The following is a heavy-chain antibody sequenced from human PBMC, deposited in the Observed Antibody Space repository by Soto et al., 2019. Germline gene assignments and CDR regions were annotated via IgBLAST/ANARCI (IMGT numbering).Heavy chain of an antibody. Sequence: GASVKVSCKASGYTFTDYYLHWVRQAPGLGLEWMGWISPKSGDTKYAQNFQGRFTMTRDMSIRAAYMELSSLTSDDTAVYYCAKLAYYHYAMDVWGQGTTLTVSS. J-gene: IGHJ6*02. CDR1: GYTFTDYY. CDR2: ISPKSGDT. CDR3: AKLAYYHYAMDV. V-gene: IGHV1-2*02.